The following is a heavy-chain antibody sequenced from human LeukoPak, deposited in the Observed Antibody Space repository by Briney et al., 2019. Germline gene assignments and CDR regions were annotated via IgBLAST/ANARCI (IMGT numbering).Heavy chain of an antibody. CDR2: ISGSGGST. V-gene: IGHV3-23*01. Sequence: GGSLRLSCAASGFTFGSCAMSWVRQAPGKGLEWVSAISGSGGSTYYAASVKGRFSSSRDNSNNTLYLQMNSLRAEDTAMYYCTRGSSGSYYNSRFDYWGQGALVSVSS. D-gene: IGHD3-10*01. CDR1: GFTFGSCA. J-gene: IGHJ4*02. CDR3: TRGSSGSYYNSRFDY.